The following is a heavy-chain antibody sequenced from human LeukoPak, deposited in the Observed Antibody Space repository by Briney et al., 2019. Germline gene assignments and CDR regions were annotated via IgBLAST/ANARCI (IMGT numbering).Heavy chain of an antibody. CDR3: ARGSTRADDY. D-gene: IGHD2/OR15-2a*01. J-gene: IGHJ4*02. Sequence: SETLSLTCTVSGASISSHYWSWIRQPPGKGLEWIGYVYHSGTTNYNPSLKSRVAISVDTSRNQFSLKFSSMTAADTAVYYCARGSTRADDYWGQGTLVTVSS. CDR1: GASISSHY. V-gene: IGHV4-59*11. CDR2: VYHSGTT.